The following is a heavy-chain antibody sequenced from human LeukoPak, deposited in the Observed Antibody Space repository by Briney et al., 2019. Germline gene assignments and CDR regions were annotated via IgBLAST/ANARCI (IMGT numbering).Heavy chain of an antibody. V-gene: IGHV4-59*10. CDR2: IHTSGST. D-gene: IGHD2-15*01. Sequence: PSETLSLTCAVYGGSFSGYYWSWIRQPPGKGLEWIGRIHTSGSTNYNPSLKSRVTMSVDTSKNQFSLKLSSVTAADTAVYYCAGVICSGGSCRFDSGGQGTLVTVS. CDR1: GGSFSGYY. J-gene: IGHJ4*02. CDR3: AGVICSGGSCRFDS.